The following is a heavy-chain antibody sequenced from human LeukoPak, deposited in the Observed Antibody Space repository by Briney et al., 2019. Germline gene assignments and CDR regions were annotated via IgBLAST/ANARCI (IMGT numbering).Heavy chain of an antibody. CDR1: GGSISSYY. D-gene: IGHD3-22*01. Sequence: SETLSLTCTVSGGSISSYYWSWIRQPAGKGLEWIGRIYTSGSTNYNPSLKSRVTMSVDTSKNQFSLKLSSVTAADTAVYYCARGGCSGGSCPYYYDSSGYLRGDAFDIWGQGTMVTVSS. CDR2: IYTSGST. CDR3: ARGGCSGGSCPYYYDSSGYLRGDAFDI. V-gene: IGHV4-4*07. J-gene: IGHJ3*02.